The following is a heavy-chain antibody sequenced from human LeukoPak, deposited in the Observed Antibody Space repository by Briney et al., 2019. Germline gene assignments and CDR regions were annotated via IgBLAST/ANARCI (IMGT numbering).Heavy chain of an antibody. J-gene: IGHJ5*02. Sequence: ASVKVSCKASGYTFISYGISWVRQAPGQGLEWMGWISAYNGNTDYAQKLQGRVTMTTDTSTSTAYMELRSLRSDDTAVYYCARTDFWSGYYGNWFDPWGQGTLVTVSS. CDR1: GYTFISYG. D-gene: IGHD3-3*01. V-gene: IGHV1-18*01. CDR3: ARTDFWSGYYGNWFDP. CDR2: ISAYNGNT.